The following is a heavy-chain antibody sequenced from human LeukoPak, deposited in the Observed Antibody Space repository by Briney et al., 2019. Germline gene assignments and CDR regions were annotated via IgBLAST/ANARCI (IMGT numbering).Heavy chain of an antibody. CDR2: IIPIFGTA. CDR3: ARAGRMATITSYFDY. Sequence: SVKVSCTASGGTFSSYAISWVRQAPGQGLEWMGGIIPIFGTANYAQKFQGRVTITADESTSTAYMELSSLRSEDTAVYYCARAGRMATITSYFDYWGQGTLVTVSS. D-gene: IGHD5-24*01. J-gene: IGHJ4*02. V-gene: IGHV1-69*13. CDR1: GGTFSSYA.